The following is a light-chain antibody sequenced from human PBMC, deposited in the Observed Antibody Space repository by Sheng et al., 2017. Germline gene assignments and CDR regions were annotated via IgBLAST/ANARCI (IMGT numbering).Light chain of an antibody. V-gene: IGKV3D-20*02. J-gene: IGKJ5*01. Sequence: ENVLTQSPGTLSLSPGERATLSCRASQSVSSSYLAWYQQKPGQAPRLLIYGASSRATGIPDRFSGSGSGTEFTLTINSLQSEDFALYYCQQRSNWPITFGQGTRLEIK. CDR1: QSVSSSY. CDR2: GAS. CDR3: QQRSNWPIT.